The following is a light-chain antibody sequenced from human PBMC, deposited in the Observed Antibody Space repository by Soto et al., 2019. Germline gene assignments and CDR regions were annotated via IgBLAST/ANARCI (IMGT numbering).Light chain of an antibody. CDR2: ATS. J-gene: IGKJ1*01. CDR1: QSVSSSY. CDR3: QQYGSSSWT. V-gene: IGKV3-20*01. Sequence: EIVLTQSPGTLSLCPGERATLSCRASQSVSSSYLAWYQQKPGQPPRLVMYATSSRATGIPARFSGSGSGTDFTLTISRLEPEDFAVYYCQQYGSSSWTFGQGTKVDIK.